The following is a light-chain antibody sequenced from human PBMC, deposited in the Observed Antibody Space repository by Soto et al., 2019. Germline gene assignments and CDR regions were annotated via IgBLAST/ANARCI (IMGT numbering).Light chain of an antibody. CDR3: QSYDSSLSGNVV. V-gene: IGLV1-40*01. J-gene: IGLJ2*01. CDR2: GNS. CDR1: SSNIGAGYD. Sequence: QSVLTQPPSVSGAPGQRVTISCTGSSSNIGAGYDVHWYQQLPGTAPKLLIYGNSNRPSGVPDRFSGYKSGTSASLAITGLQAEDEAYYSCQSYDSSLSGNVVFGGGITVTVL.